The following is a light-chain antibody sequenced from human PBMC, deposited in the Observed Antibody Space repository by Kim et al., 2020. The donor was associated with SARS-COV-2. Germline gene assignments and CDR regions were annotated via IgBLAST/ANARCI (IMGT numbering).Light chain of an antibody. CDR3: QQYENSPWT. J-gene: IGKJ1*01. CDR2: GAS. V-gene: IGKV3-20*01. CDR1: QSVSSMY. Sequence: SPEERANHSCRASQSVSSMYLAWYQQKPGQAPRLLIYGASNRATGIPDRFSGSESGTDFTLTISRLEPEDCAVYYCQQYENSPWTFAQGTKVDIK.